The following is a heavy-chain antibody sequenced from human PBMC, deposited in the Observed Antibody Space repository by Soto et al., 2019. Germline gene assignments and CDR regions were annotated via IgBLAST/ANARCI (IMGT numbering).Heavy chain of an antibody. Sequence: PSETLSLTSTVSGGSISSYYWSWIRQPPGKGLEWIGYIYYSGSTNYNPSLKRRVTISVDTSKNQFSLKLNSETAADTAEYYCASREVRGYSRSTSCYVSWVDPLGPGTPVTVPS. CDR3: ASREVRGYSRSTSCYVSWVDP. V-gene: IGHV4-59*08. CDR1: GGSISSYY. CDR2: IYYSGST. J-gene: IGHJ5*01. D-gene: IGHD2-2*01.